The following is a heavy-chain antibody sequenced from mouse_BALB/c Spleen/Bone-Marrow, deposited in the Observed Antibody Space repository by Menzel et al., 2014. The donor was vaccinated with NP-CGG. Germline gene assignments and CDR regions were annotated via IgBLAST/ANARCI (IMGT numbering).Heavy chain of an antibody. J-gene: IGHJ2*01. V-gene: IGHV5-12-2*01. D-gene: IGHD4-1*01. CDR2: ISNGGGNT. CDR3: ARHETGTGQYFGY. CDR1: GLTFSNYN. Sequence: EVQVVESGGDLVQPGGSLKLSCAASGLTFSNYNISWVRQTPEKRLERVAYISNGGGNTYYPDTVKGRFTISRDNAKNTLYLQMTSLKSEDTAIYYCARHETGTGQYFGYWGQGTTLTVSS.